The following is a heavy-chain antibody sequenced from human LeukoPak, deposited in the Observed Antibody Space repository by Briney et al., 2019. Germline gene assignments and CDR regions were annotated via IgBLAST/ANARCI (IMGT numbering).Heavy chain of an antibody. J-gene: IGHJ5*02. Sequence: PGGSLRLSCAASGFTFSSHAMNWARQAPGKGLEWVSAVSGSGGYTYYADSLKGRFTISRDSSKNTLHLQMDDLRAEDTAVYYCARYILAPGAFDPWGQGTRVIVSS. CDR1: GFTFSSHA. V-gene: IGHV3-23*01. D-gene: IGHD5-12*01. CDR2: VSGSGGYT. CDR3: ARYILAPGAFDP.